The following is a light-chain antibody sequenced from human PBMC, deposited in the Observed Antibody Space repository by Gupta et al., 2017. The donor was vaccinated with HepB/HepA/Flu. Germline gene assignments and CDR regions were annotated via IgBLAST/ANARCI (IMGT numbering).Light chain of an antibody. J-gene: IGKJ3*01. CDR3: QKSGSPPFT. CDR1: QLIGNS. CDR2: AAS. Sequence: IPLTHYPPSLSASVGDRVTITCRASQLIGNSLAWYQQKPGRVPQLLVYAASTLQSGVPSRFSGSGSGTDFTLTITSLQPEDVAVYYCQKSGSPPFTFGPGTSVDIK. V-gene: IGKV1-27*01.